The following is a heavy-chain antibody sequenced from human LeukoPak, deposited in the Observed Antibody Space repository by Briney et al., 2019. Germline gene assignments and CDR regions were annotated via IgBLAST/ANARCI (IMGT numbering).Heavy chain of an antibody. J-gene: IGHJ4*02. V-gene: IGHV3-48*03. CDR2: ISSSGSTM. Sequence: GGSLRLSCAASGFTFSSYEMNWVRQAPGKGLEWVSYISSSGSTMYYADSVKGRFTISRDNSKNTLYLQMNSLRAEDTAVYYCAKDRLSRDFDYWGQGTLVTVSS. CDR3: AKDRLSRDFDY. CDR1: GFTFSSYE. D-gene: IGHD5/OR15-5a*01.